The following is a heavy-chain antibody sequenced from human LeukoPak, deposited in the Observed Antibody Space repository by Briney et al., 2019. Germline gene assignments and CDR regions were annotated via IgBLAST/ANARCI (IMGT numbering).Heavy chain of an antibody. J-gene: IGHJ4*02. CDR1: GFTFSTYW. Sequence: GGSLRLSCAASGFTFSTYWMSWVRQAPGKGLEWVANINRDGSENYYVDSVKGRFTISRDNAKNSLYLQMNSLRAEDTAVYYCARDQVGSSYYWGQGTLVTVSS. V-gene: IGHV3-7*01. D-gene: IGHD6-6*01. CDR2: INRDGSEN. CDR3: ARDQVGSSYY.